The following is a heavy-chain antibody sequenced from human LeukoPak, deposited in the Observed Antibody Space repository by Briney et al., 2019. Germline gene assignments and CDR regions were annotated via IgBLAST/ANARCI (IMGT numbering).Heavy chain of an antibody. D-gene: IGHD2-21*02. J-gene: IGHJ5*02. Sequence: SETLSLTCAVSGYSISSGDYWGWIRQPPGKGLEWIGSIYHSGSTHYNPSLKRRVTISVDTSKNQFSLKLSSVTAADTAVYYCARNTTEVVTAKWFDPWGQGTLVTVSS. V-gene: IGHV4-38-2*01. CDR3: ARNTTEVVTAKWFDP. CDR2: IYHSGST. CDR1: GYSISSGDY.